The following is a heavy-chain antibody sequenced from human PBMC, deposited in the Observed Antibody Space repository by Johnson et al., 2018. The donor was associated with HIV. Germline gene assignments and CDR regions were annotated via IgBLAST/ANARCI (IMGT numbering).Heavy chain of an antibody. CDR2: IWYDGSNK. Sequence: QVQLVESGGGVVQPGRSLRLSCAASGFTFSSYGMHWVRQAPGKGLEWVAVIWYDGSNKYYADSVKGRFTISRDNSKNTLYLQMNSLRAEDTAVYYCTRGGWKVVTSIFAFDIWGQGTMVTVSS. CDR3: TRGGWKVVTSIFAFDI. CDR1: GFTFSSYG. V-gene: IGHV3-30*19. J-gene: IGHJ3*02. D-gene: IGHD2-21*02.